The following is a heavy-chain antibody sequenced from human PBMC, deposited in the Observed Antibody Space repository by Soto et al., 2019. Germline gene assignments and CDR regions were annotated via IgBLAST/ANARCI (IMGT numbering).Heavy chain of an antibody. CDR3: ASGITMVRGVTIDAFDI. CDR1: GFTVSSNY. D-gene: IGHD3-10*01. J-gene: IGHJ3*02. CDR2: IYSGGST. V-gene: IGHV3-53*04. Sequence: TGGSLRLSCAASGFTVSSNYMSWVRQAPGKGLEWVSVIYSGGSTYYADSVKGRFTISRHNSKNTLYLQMNSLRAEDTAVYYCASGITMVRGVTIDAFDIWGQGTMVTVSS.